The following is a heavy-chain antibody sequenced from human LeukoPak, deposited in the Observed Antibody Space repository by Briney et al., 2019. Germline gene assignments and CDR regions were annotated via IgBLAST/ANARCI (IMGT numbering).Heavy chain of an antibody. V-gene: IGHV3-30*18. J-gene: IGHJ6*02. Sequence: GGSLRLSCAASGFTFSSYGMHWVRQAPGKGPEWVAVISCDGSNKYYADSVKGRFTISRDNSKNTLYLQMNGLRAEDTAVYYCAKDLYLQYCRGSACYLNYYNMDVWGQGTTVAVSS. CDR2: ISCDGSNK. CDR3: AKDLYLQYCRGSACYLNYYNMDV. D-gene: IGHD2-15*01. CDR1: GFTFSSYG.